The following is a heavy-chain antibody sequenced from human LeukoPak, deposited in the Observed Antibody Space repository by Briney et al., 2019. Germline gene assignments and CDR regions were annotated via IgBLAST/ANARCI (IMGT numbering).Heavy chain of an antibody. CDR3: ARGPNYAFWSGSYYYYMDV. D-gene: IGHD3-3*01. V-gene: IGHV1-8*01. Sequence: ASVKVSCKASGYTLTSYDINWVRQATGQGLEWMGWMNPNSGNTGYAQKFQGRVTMTRSTSINTAYMELSSLRSEDTAVYYCARGPNYAFWSGSYYYYMDVWGKGTTVTVSS. J-gene: IGHJ6*03. CDR1: GYTLTSYD. CDR2: MNPNSGNT.